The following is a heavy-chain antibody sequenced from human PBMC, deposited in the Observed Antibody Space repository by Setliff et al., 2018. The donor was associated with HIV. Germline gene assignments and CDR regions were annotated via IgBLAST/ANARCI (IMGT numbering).Heavy chain of an antibody. CDR3: ATDPGYSSTWYSESFQH. CDR1: GYTFNNYD. Sequence: ASVKVSCKASGYTFNNYDINWVRQATGQGLEWMGWMNPNTYNTGYAQKFQGRVTMTRSTSISTAYMELSSLTSEDTAVYYCATDPGYSSTWYSESFQHWGQGTVVTVSS. J-gene: IGHJ1*01. V-gene: IGHV1-8*01. CDR2: MNPNTYNT. D-gene: IGHD6-13*01.